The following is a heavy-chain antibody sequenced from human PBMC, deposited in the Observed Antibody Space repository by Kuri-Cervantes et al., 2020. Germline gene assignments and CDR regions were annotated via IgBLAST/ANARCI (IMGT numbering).Heavy chain of an antibody. CDR3: ARRSVPDP. CDR1: GFTFSSYS. CDR2: ISSSSSYT. V-gene: IGHV3-21*01. Sequence: GESLKISCAASGFTFSSYSMNWVRQAPGKGLEWVSSISSSSSYTYYADSVKGRFTISRDNAKNSLYLQMNSLRAEDTAVYYCARRSVPDPWGQGTLVTVSS. J-gene: IGHJ5*02.